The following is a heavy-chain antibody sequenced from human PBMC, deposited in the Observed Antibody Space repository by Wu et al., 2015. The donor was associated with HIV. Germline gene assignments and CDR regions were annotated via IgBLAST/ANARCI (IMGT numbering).Heavy chain of an antibody. CDR2: LNPYNGHT. Sequence: QVQLVQSGAEVKKPGASLKVSCKASGYTFMNYGISWVRQAPGQGLEWMGWLNPYNGHTNYARGLQGRVTMTTDTSTSTAYMELRSLRSDDTAVYYCARDPDSGYYYAPPLDIWGHGTMVTVSS. CDR1: GYTFMNYG. J-gene: IGHJ3*02. V-gene: IGHV1-18*01. CDR3: ARDPDSGYYYAPPLDI. D-gene: IGHD3-22*01.